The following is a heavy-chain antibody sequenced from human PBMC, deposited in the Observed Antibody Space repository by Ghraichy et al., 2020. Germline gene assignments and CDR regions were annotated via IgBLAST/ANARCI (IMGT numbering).Heavy chain of an antibody. V-gene: IGHV3-30*02. Sequence: GESLNISCAASGFTFSSYGMHWVRQAPGKGLEWVAFIRYDGSNKYYADSVKGRFTISRDNSKNTLYLQMNSLRAEDTAVYYCAKDLGGSCYCAYGMDVWGQGTTVTVSS. D-gene: IGHD2-15*01. CDR2: IRYDGSNK. J-gene: IGHJ6*02. CDR3: AKDLGGSCYCAYGMDV. CDR1: GFTFSSYG.